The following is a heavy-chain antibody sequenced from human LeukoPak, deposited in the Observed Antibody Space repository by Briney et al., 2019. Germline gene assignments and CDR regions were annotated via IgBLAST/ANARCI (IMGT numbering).Heavy chain of an antibody. V-gene: IGHV4-4*07. CDR1: GGSISSYY. CDR3: ARDSPFYSSSYFTFDY. Sequence: SETLSLTCTVSGGSISSYYWSWIRQPAGKGLEWIGRIYTSGSTNYNPSLKSRVTMSVDTSKNQFSLKLSSVTAADTAVYYCARDSPFYSSSYFTFDYWGQGTLVTVSS. D-gene: IGHD6-6*01. J-gene: IGHJ4*02. CDR2: IYTSGST.